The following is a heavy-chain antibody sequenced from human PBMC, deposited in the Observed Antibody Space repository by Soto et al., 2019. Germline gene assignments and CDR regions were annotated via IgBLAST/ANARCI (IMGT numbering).Heavy chain of an antibody. CDR3: AKETRSRAVTATRVNGMDV. CDR1: GFRFSDFG. V-gene: IGHV3-30*18. D-gene: IGHD2-21*02. CDR2: ISHDGSNQ. Sequence: PGGSLRLSCAPSGFRFSDFGMHWVRQAPGKGLEWVAAISHDGSNQYYGDSVKGRFSISRDHSNNRLYLQMNNLKVEDSAIYYRAKETRSRAVTATRVNGMDVWGQGTTVTVSS. J-gene: IGHJ6*02.